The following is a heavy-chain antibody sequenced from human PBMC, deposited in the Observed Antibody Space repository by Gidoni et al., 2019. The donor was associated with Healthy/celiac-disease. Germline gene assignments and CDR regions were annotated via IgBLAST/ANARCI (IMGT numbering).Heavy chain of an antibody. Sequence: EVQLVESGGGLVKPGGSLRLSCAASGFTFSNAWMSWVRQAPGKGLEWVGRIKSKTDGGTTDYAAPVKGRFTISRDDSKNTLYLQMNSLKTEDTAVYYCTTDLYTAMGPYYYGMYVWGQGTTVTVSS. J-gene: IGHJ6*02. CDR3: TTDLYTAMGPYYYGMYV. CDR1: GFTFSNAW. D-gene: IGHD5-18*01. V-gene: IGHV3-15*01. CDR2: IKSKTDGGTT.